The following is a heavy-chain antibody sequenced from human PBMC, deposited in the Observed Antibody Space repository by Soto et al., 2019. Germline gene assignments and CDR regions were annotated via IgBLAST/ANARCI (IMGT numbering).Heavy chain of an antibody. Sequence: GGSLRLSCAAAGLTFSSYWMSWVRQAPGKGLEWVANIKQDGSEKYYVDSVKGRFTISRDNAKNSLYLQMNSLRAEDTAVYYCARALRDYFDYWGQGTLVTVSS. CDR3: ARALRDYFDY. V-gene: IGHV3-7*04. CDR1: GLTFSSYW. CDR2: IKQDGSEK. J-gene: IGHJ4*02.